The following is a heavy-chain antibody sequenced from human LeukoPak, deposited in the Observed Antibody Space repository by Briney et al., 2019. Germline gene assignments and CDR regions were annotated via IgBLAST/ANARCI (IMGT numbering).Heavy chain of an antibody. V-gene: IGHV4-34*01. J-gene: IGHJ4*02. D-gene: IGHD6-19*01. Sequence: SETLSLTCAVYGGSFSGYYWSWIRQPPGKGLEWIGEINHSGSTYYNPSLKSRVTISVDTSKNQFSLKLSSVTAADTAVYYCAIASSGWYFPLDYWGQGTLVTVSS. CDR3: AIASSGWYFPLDY. CDR1: GGSFSGYY. CDR2: INHSGST.